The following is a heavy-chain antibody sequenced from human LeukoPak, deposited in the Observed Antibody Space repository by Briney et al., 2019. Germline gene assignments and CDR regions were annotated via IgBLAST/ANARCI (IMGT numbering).Heavy chain of an antibody. D-gene: IGHD1-26*01. CDR2: IYYTGST. CDR3: ARGLDSGSYYGAFDY. Sequence: SETLSLTCAVSGGSISSYYWSWIRQPPGKGLEWIGYIYYTGSTNYNPSLKSRLTISVDTSKNPFSLKLRSVTAADTAVYYCARGLDSGSYYGAFDYWGQGTLVTVSS. CDR1: GGSISSYY. V-gene: IGHV4-59*01. J-gene: IGHJ4*02.